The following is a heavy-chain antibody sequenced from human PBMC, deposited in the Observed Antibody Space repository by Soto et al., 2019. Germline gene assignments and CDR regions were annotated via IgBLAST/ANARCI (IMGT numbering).Heavy chain of an antibody. CDR1: GFTFSSYA. Sequence: GGSLRLSCAASGFTFSSYAMHWVRQAPGKGLEWVAVISYDGSNKYYADSVKGRFTISRDNSKNTLYLQMNSLRAEDTAVYYCARPACELRFLEWLLCGAGRDYYYYGMDVWGQGTTVTVSS. CDR2: ISYDGSNK. CDR3: ARPACELRFLEWLLCGAGRDYYYYGMDV. V-gene: IGHV3-30-3*01. J-gene: IGHJ6*02. D-gene: IGHD3-3*01.